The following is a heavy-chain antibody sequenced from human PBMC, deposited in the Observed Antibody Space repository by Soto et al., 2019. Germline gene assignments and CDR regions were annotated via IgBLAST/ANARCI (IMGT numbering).Heavy chain of an antibody. V-gene: IGHV3-30-3*01. J-gene: IGHJ4*02. Sequence: PGGSLGLYCSASGFTFSSYAMHWVRQAPGKGLEWVAVISYDGSNKYYADSVKGRFTISRDNSKNTLYLQMNSLRAEDTAVYYCARDEGYCSGGSCYYTSYFDYWGQGTLVTVSS. D-gene: IGHD2-15*01. CDR1: GFTFSSYA. CDR2: ISYDGSNK. CDR3: ARDEGYCSGGSCYYTSYFDY.